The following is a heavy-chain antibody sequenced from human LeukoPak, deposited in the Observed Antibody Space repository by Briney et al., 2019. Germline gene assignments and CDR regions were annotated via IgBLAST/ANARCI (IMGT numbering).Heavy chain of an antibody. V-gene: IGHV1-2*02. CDR3: ARDRVYCSGGSCYSDYYYHYMDV. CDR2: INPNSGGT. J-gene: IGHJ6*03. CDR1: GHTFTGYY. D-gene: IGHD2-15*01. Sequence: ASVKVSCKASGHTFTGYYMYWVRQAPGQGLEWMGWINPNSGGTNYAQKFQGRVTMTRDTSISTAYMELSRLRSDDTAAYYCARDRVYCSGGSCYSDYYYHYMDVWGKGTTVTVSS.